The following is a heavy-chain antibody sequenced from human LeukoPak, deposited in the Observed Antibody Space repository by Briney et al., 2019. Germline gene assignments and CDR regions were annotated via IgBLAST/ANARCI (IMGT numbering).Heavy chain of an antibody. CDR2: ISSTGSTI. Sequence: GGSLRLSCAGSGFTFSSYEMNWVRQAPGKGLEWVSYISSTGSTISYADSVKGRFTISRDNAKNSLYLQMNSLRAEDTAVYYCARWYYYGSGSSRAFDIWGQGTMVTVSS. CDR1: GFTFSSYE. V-gene: IGHV3-48*03. J-gene: IGHJ3*02. CDR3: ARWYYYGSGSSRAFDI. D-gene: IGHD3-10*01.